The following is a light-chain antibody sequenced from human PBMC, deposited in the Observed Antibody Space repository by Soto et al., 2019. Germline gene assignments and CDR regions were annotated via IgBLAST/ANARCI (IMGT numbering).Light chain of an antibody. CDR2: EVN. CDR1: SSDFGGYKY. CDR3: CSFTTTSTHG. J-gene: IGLJ1*01. Sequence: QSALTQPASVSGSPGQSITISCTGTSSDFGGYKYVSWYHQHPDKAPKLMISEVNNRPSGVSNRFSGSKSGNTASLTISGLQVEDEAEYFCCSFTTTSTHGFGTGTKLTVL. V-gene: IGLV2-14*01.